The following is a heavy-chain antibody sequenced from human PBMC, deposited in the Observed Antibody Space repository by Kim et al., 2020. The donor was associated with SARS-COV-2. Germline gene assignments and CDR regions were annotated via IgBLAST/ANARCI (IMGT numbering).Heavy chain of an antibody. CDR1: GGSISSYY. J-gene: IGHJ6*03. CDR2: IYTSGST. CDR3: ARDLVVRGVIDYYYYMDV. Sequence: SETLSLTCTVSGGSISSYYWSWIRQPAGKGLEWIGRIYTSGSTNYNPSLKSRVTMSVDTSKNQFSLKLSSVTAADTAVYYCARDLVVRGVIDYYYYMDVWGKGTTVTVSS. V-gene: IGHV4-4*07. D-gene: IGHD3-10*01.